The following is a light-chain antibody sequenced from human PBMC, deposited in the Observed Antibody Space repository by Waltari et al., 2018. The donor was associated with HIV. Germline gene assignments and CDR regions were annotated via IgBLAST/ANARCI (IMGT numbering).Light chain of an antibody. J-gene: IGLJ2*01. Sequence: QSLLTQPTSVSAAPGQRVTIAFSVTSSIVGQRPFAWYQQFPGAAPELLIYENYQRPSDIPDRLSGSKTGSSATLDITGLQAEDEADYYCGAWDDSLRAGIFGGGTKLSVL. CDR3: GAWDDSLRAGI. CDR2: ENY. CDR1: SSIVGQRP. V-gene: IGLV1-51*02.